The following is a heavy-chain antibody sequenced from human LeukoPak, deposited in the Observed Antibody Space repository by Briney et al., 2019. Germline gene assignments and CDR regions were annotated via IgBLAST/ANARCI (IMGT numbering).Heavy chain of an antibody. CDR2: IIPIFGTA. V-gene: IGHV1-69*05. J-gene: IGHJ4*02. CDR1: GGTFSSYA. Sequence: SVKVSCKASGGTFSSYAISWVRQAPGQGLEWMGGIIPIFGTANYAQKFQGRATITTDESTSTAYMELSSLRSEDTAVYYCARVLSGSYYFDYWGQGTLVTVSS. CDR3: ARVLSGSYYFDY. D-gene: IGHD1-26*01.